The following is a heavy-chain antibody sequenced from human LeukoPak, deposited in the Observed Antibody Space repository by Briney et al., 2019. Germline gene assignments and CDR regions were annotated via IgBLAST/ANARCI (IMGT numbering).Heavy chain of an antibody. CDR3: TRGWVLVVAERRYFDY. J-gene: IGHJ4*02. CDR1: GFTFGDYA. CDR2: IRSKAYGGTT. D-gene: IGHD2-15*01. V-gene: IGHV3-49*03. Sequence: GGSLRLSCTASGFTFGDYAMSWFRQAPGKGLEWVGFIRSKAYGGTTEYAASVKGRFTISRDDSKSIAYLQMNSLKTEDTAVYYCTRGWVLVVAERRYFDYWGQGTLVTVSS.